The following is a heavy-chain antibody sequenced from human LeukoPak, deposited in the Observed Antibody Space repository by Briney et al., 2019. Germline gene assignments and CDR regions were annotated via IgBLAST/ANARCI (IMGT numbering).Heavy chain of an antibody. J-gene: IGHJ4*02. Sequence: SVKVSYKASGGTFSSYAISWVRQAPGQGLEWMGRIIPIFGIANYAQKFQGRVTITADKSTSTAYMELSSLRSEDTAVYYCARGRTVAGILRWGQGTLVTVSS. CDR1: GGTFSSYA. CDR3: ARGRTVAGILR. D-gene: IGHD6-19*01. V-gene: IGHV1-69*04. CDR2: IIPIFGIA.